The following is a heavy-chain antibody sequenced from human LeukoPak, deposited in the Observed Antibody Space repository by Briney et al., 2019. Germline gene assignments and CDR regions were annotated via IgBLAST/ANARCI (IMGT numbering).Heavy chain of an antibody. V-gene: IGHV4-34*01. CDR3: ARVQSSGWYGRGNWFDP. J-gene: IGHJ5*02. D-gene: IGHD6-19*01. Sequence: SETLSLTCAVYGGSFSGYYWSWIRQPPGKGLEWIGEINHSGSTNYNPSLKSRVTISVDTSKNQFSLKLSSVTAADTAVYYCARVQSSGWYGRGNWFDPWGQGTLVTVSS. CDR1: GGSFSGYY. CDR2: INHSGST.